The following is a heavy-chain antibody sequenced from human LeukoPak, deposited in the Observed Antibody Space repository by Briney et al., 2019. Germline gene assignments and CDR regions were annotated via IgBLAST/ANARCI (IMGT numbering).Heavy chain of an antibody. J-gene: IGHJ5*02. CDR1: GGSISSGDHW. D-gene: IGHD3-10*01. V-gene: IGHV4-30-4*01. Sequence: SQTLSLTCTVSGGSISSGDHWWSWIRQPPGKDLEGIGYIYYSGSASYNPSLKSRVTISVDTSKNQFSLKLTAVTAADTAVYSCARRWGSGSHSDWFDPWGQGTLVTVTS. CDR3: ARRWGSGSHSDWFDP. CDR2: IYYSGSA.